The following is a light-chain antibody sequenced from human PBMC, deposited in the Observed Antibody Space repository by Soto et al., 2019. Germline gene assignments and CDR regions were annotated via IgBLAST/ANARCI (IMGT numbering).Light chain of an antibody. CDR3: QLYGSSPPRYT. V-gene: IGKV3-20*01. Sequence: EIVLTQSPGTLYLSPGERATLSCRASQSVSSNYLAWYQQKRGQAPRLPIYAASARATGIPDRFSGGGSGTDFSLTISRLEPEDFAVYFWQLYGSSPPRYTFGQGTKLEIK. CDR2: AAS. J-gene: IGKJ2*01. CDR1: QSVSSNY.